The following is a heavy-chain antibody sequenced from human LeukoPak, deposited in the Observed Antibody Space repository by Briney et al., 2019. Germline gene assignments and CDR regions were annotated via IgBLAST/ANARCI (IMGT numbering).Heavy chain of an antibody. V-gene: IGHV1-69*13. CDR2: IIPIFGTA. J-gene: IGHJ4*02. Sequence: ASVKVSCEASGGTFSSYAISWVRQAPGQGLEWMGGIIPIFGTANYAQKFQGRVTITADESTSTAYMELSSLRSEDTAVYYCARVRAGGVVVPAAPFDYWGQGTLVTVSS. D-gene: IGHD2-2*01. CDR1: GGTFSSYA. CDR3: ARVRAGGVVVPAAPFDY.